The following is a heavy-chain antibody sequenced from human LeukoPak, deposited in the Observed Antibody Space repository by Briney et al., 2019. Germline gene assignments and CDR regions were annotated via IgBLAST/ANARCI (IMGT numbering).Heavy chain of an antibody. Sequence: SGTLSLTCAVSVGSISISNWWSGFRPPPGKGLDWMEEIYQRGSTNYNPSPKSRVTISVDKSKHQFSLNLSSVSAADTAVYYCARITGTRSYGHKWLDSWGQGTLVTVSS. D-gene: IGHD5-18*01. CDR3: ARITGTRSYGHKWLDS. V-gene: IGHV4-4*02. J-gene: IGHJ5*01. CDR1: VGSISISNW. CDR2: IYQRGST.